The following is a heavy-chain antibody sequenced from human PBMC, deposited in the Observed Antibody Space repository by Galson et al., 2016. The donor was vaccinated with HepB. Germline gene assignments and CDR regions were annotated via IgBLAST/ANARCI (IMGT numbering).Heavy chain of an antibody. J-gene: IGHJ4*02. CDR2: VHYSGST. CDR1: GGSISSFY. D-gene: IGHD3-10*01. CDR3: ARGGWFGEPFFDY. Sequence: SETLSLTCTVSGGSISSFYWSCIRKPPGKGLEWIASVHYSGSTNYNPSLKSRVTISVDTSKNQLSLKLSSVTAADTAVYYCARGGWFGEPFFDYWGQGTLVTVSS. V-gene: IGHV4-59*01.